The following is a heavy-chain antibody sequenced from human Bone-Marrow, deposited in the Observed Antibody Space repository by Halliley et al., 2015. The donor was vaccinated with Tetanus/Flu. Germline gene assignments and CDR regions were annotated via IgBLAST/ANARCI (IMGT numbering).Heavy chain of an antibody. J-gene: IGHJ4*02. D-gene: IGHD3-3*01. Sequence: TLSLTCDVSGVSVTTNQWWTWVRQPPGKGLEWIGSIYYNGDTYYNPSLKSRVTISVDTSKNQFSLNLISVTAADTAVYYCARQDPYDFWSGYFDYWGQGTLVTVSS. CDR1: GVSVTTNQW. CDR3: ARQDPYDFWSGYFDY. CDR2: IYYNGDT. V-gene: IGHV4-39*01.